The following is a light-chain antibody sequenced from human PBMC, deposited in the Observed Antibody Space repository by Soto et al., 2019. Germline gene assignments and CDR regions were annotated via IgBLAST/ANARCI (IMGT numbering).Light chain of an antibody. J-gene: IGLJ1*01. CDR3: SSYTNRNTFV. CDR2: EVS. Sequence: QSALTQPASVSGSPGQSITISCTRTSSDVGGYNFVSWYQQHPGKAPKLNIYEVSDRPSGVSNRFSGSKSGNTASLTISGLQAEDEADYYCSSYTNRNTFVFGTGTKLTVL. CDR1: SSDVGGYNF. V-gene: IGLV2-14*01.